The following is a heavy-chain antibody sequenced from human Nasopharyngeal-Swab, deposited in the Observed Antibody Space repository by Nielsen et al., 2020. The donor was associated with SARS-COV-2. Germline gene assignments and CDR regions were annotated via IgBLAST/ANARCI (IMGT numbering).Heavy chain of an antibody. CDR3: ARDPMITFGGVIVADYYYYGMDV. J-gene: IGHJ6*02. V-gene: IGHV3-21*01. D-gene: IGHD3-16*02. CDR1: GFTFSSYS. Sequence: GESLKISCAASGFTFSSYSMNWVRQAPGKGLEWVSSISSSSSYIYYADSVKGRLTISRDNSKNTLYLQMNSLRAEDTAVYYCARDPMITFGGVIVADYYYYGMDVWGQGTLVTVSS. CDR2: ISSSSSYI.